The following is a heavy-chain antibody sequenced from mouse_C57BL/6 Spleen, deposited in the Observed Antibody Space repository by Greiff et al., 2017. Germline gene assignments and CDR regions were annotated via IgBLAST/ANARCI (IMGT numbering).Heavy chain of an antibody. J-gene: IGHJ2*01. CDR1: GYTFTSYW. V-gene: IGHV1-53*01. Sequence: QVQLQQPGTELVKPGASVTLSCKASGYTFTSYWMHWVKQRPGQGLEWIGNINPSNGGTTYNEKFKSKATLTVDQSSSTAYMQLSSLTSEDSAVYYGAREGVDYDVRYFDYWGQGTTLTVSS. CDR2: INPSNGGT. D-gene: IGHD2-4*01. CDR3: AREGVDYDVRYFDY.